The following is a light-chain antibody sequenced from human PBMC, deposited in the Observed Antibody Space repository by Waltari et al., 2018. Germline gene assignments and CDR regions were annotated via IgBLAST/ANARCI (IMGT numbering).Light chain of an antibody. V-gene: IGKV3-15*01. CDR1: QSVSSN. CDR3: QQYNNWPPLT. J-gene: IGKJ4*01. Sequence: EIVMTQSPATLSVSPGERATLSCRASQSVSSNLAWYQQKPGQAPRLLFYGASTRATGIPTRVSGSGSGTEFTLTISSLQSEDFAVYYCQQYNNWPPLTFGGGTKVEIK. CDR2: GAS.